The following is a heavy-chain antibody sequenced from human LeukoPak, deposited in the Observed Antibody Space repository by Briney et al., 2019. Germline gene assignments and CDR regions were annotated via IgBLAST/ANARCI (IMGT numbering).Heavy chain of an antibody. J-gene: IGHJ3*02. CDR3: ASHGPTLHYYDSSGYSIDAFDI. CDR1: GGSISSGGYY. D-gene: IGHD3-22*01. CDR2: IYYSGST. V-gene: IGHV4-31*03. Sequence: SETLSLTCTVSGGSISSGGYYWSWIRQHPGKGLEWIGYIYYSGSTYYNPSLKSRVTISVDTSKNQFSLKLSSVTAADTAVYYCASHGPTLHYYDSSGYSIDAFDIWGQGTMVTVSS.